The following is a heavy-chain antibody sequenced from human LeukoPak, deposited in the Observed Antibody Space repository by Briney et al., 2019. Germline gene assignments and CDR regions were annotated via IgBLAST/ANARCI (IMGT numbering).Heavy chain of an antibody. CDR3: AKDRIAAAGGLNWFDP. CDR2: ISGSGGST. V-gene: IGHV3-23*01. J-gene: IGHJ5*02. CDR1: GFTFSSYA. D-gene: IGHD6-13*01. Sequence: GGSLRLSCAASGFTFSSYAMSWVRQAPGKGLEWVSAISGSGGSTYYAASVKGRFTISRDNSKNTLYLQMNSLRAEDTAVYYCAKDRIAAAGGLNWFDPWGQGTLVTVSS.